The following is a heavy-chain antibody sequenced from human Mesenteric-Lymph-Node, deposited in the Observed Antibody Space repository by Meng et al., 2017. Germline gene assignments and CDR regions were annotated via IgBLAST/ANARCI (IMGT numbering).Heavy chain of an antibody. CDR2: ISKDGNKQ. CDR3: AKDGDIGFTDFDY. Sequence: RRVGGGGGVVQRGGSLRLSCAASGFTFSSYAVHWVRQSAGKGLEWVAVISKDGNKQYYADSVKGRFTFSRDNAKNTLYLQMNSLRVEDSALYYCAKDGDIGFTDFDYWGQGTLVTVSS. CDR1: GFTFSSYA. V-gene: IGHV3-30*01. D-gene: IGHD7-27*01. J-gene: IGHJ4*02.